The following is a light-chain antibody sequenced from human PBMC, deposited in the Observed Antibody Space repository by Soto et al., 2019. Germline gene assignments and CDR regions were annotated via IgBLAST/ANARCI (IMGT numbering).Light chain of an antibody. J-gene: IGLJ1*01. Sequence: QSVLTQPASVSGSPGQSITISCTVTSSDVGGYNYVSWYQQHPGKAPKLMIYEVSNRPSGVSNRFSGSKSGNTASLTISGLQAEDEADYYCSSYTSSSTLYVFGTGTKV. CDR3: SSYTSSSTLYV. CDR2: EVS. CDR1: SSDVGGYNY. V-gene: IGLV2-14*01.